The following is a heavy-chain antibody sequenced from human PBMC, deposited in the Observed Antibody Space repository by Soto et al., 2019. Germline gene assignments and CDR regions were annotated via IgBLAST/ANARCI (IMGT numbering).Heavy chain of an antibody. V-gene: IGHV1-18*01. Sequence: GESLKISCKASGYTFTSYGISWVRQAPGQGLEWMGWISAYNGNTNYAQKLQGRVTMTTDTSTNTAYMELRSLRSDDTAVYYCARVGYYDFWSGYEFDPWGQGTLVTVSS. CDR1: GYTFTSYG. D-gene: IGHD3-3*01. J-gene: IGHJ5*02. CDR2: ISAYNGNT. CDR3: ARVGYYDFWSGYEFDP.